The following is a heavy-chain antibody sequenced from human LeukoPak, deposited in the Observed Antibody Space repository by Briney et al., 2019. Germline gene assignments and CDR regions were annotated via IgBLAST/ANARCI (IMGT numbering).Heavy chain of an antibody. J-gene: IGHJ3*02. CDR1: GVTFSSYG. V-gene: IGHV3-30*02. D-gene: IGHD3-22*01. Sequence: GGSLRLSCAASGVTFSSYGMHWVRQAPGKGLEWMTFIRYDGNNKYYADSVKGRFTISRDNSKNTLYLQMNSLRAEDTAAYYCAKGQIVGAFDIWGQGTMVTVSS. CDR3: AKGQIVGAFDI. CDR2: IRYDGNNK.